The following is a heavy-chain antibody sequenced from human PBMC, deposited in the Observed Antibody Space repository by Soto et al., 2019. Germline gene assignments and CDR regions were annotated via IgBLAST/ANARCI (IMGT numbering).Heavy chain of an antibody. Sequence: PGGSLRLSCAASGFTFSSYAMSWVRQAPGKGLEWVSAISGSGGSTYYADSVKGRFTISRDNSKNTLYLQMNSLRAEDTAVYYCAKDREEISSWYMGAFDIWGQGTMVTVS. CDR1: GFTFSSYA. CDR3: AKDREEISSWYMGAFDI. CDR2: ISGSGGST. J-gene: IGHJ3*02. V-gene: IGHV3-23*01. D-gene: IGHD6-13*01.